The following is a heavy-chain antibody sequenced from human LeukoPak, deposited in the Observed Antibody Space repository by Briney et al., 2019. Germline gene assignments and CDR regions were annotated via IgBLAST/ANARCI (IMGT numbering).Heavy chain of an antibody. CDR2: INPNSGGT. V-gene: IGHV1-2*02. CDR3: ARGNLAAAGRYYYYYYMDV. Sequence: ASLKVSCKASGYNFTDYYMHWVRQAPGQGLEWMGWINPNSGGTNYAQKFQGRVTMTRDTSISTAYMELSRLRSDDTAVYYCARGNLAAAGRYYYYYYMDVWGKGTTVTVSS. CDR1: GYNFTDYY. D-gene: IGHD6-13*01. J-gene: IGHJ6*03.